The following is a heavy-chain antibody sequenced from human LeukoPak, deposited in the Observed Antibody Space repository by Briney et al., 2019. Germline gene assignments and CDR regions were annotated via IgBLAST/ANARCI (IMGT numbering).Heavy chain of an antibody. CDR1: GGSINSCY. J-gene: IGHJ4*02. Sequence: KASETLSLTCTVSGGSINSCYWSWIRQPPGKGLEWVGYIYYSGSTNYKPSLKRRVTISVDTSKNQFSLKVSSVTAADTAVYYCASSRSSSGWSLIDYWGQGALVTVSS. CDR2: IYYSGST. CDR3: ASSRSSSGWSLIDY. V-gene: IGHV4-59*01. D-gene: IGHD6-19*01.